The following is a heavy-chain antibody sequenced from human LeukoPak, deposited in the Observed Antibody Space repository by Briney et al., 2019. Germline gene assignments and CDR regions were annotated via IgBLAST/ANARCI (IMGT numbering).Heavy chain of an antibody. D-gene: IGHD2-2*01. Sequence: PSDTLSLTCAVSGYSISSSNWWGWIRQPPGKGLEWIRYIYYGGSTYYNPSLKSRVTMSVDTSKNQVSLKLSSVTAADTAVYYCARGVDPAAYDYWGQGTLVTVSS. CDR1: GYSISSSNW. CDR2: IYYGGST. CDR3: ARGVDPAAYDY. J-gene: IGHJ4*02. V-gene: IGHV4-28*03.